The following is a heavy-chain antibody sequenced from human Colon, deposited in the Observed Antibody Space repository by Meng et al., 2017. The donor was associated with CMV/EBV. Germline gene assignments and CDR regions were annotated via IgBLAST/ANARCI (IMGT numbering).Heavy chain of an antibody. CDR2: FHYSGST. J-gene: IGHJ4*02. CDR3: ARTLWFGELFPGD. Sequence: GSLRLSCAVDDGSLSGYYWTWIRQPPGKGLEWIGEFHYSGSTNYNPSLKSRVTISLDTSKNQFSLNLSSVTAADTAVYYCARTLWFGELFPGDWSQGTLVTVSS. V-gene: IGHV4-34*01. D-gene: IGHD3-10*01. CDR1: DGSLSGYY.